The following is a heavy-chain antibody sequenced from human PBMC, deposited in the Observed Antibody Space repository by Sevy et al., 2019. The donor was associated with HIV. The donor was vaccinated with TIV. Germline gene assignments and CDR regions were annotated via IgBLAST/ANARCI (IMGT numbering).Heavy chain of an antibody. CDR2: MKQDGSEK. V-gene: IGHV3-7*04. J-gene: IGHJ4*02. Sequence: GGYLRLSCAASGFTFSSYWMSWVRQAPGKGLEWVANMKQDGSEKYYVDSVKGRFTISRDNAKNSLYLQMNSLRAEDTAVYYCARGYSNLRAYSYGTYYFDYWGQGTLVTVSS. D-gene: IGHD5-18*01. CDR1: GFTFSSYW. CDR3: ARGYSNLRAYSYGTYYFDY.